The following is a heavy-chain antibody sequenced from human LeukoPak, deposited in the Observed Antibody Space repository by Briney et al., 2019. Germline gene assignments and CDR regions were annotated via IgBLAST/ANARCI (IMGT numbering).Heavy chain of an antibody. CDR3: AKSYGSGGYYYGMDV. CDR2: INPNSGGT. D-gene: IGHD3-10*01. CDR1: GYTFTGYY. V-gene: IGHV1-2*04. J-gene: IGHJ6*04. Sequence: GGSVKVSCKASGYTFTGYYMHWVRQAPGQGLEWMGWINPNSGGTNYAQKFQGWVTMTRDTSISTAYMELSRLRSDDTAVYYCAKSYGSGGYYYGMDVWGKGTTVTVSS.